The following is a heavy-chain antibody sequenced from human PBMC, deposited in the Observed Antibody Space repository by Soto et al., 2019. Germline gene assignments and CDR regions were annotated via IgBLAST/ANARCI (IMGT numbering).Heavy chain of an antibody. Sequence: PGGSLRLSCAASGFTFSSYWMHWVRQAPGKGLVWVSRINSDGSSTSYADSVKGRFTISRDNAKNTLYLQMNSLRAEDTAVYYCATHAATGARGGMDVWGQGTTVTVSS. CDR3: ATHAATGARGGMDV. CDR1: GFTFSSYW. D-gene: IGHD3-10*01. CDR2: INSDGSST. V-gene: IGHV3-74*01. J-gene: IGHJ6*02.